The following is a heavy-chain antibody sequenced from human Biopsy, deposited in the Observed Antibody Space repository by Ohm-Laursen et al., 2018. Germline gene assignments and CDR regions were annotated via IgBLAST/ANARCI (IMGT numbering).Heavy chain of an antibody. J-gene: IGHJ6*02. V-gene: IGHV3-11*01. CDR1: GFTFNDYY. CDR3: ARELGNGMDV. CDR2: ISPSGRKT. Sequence: SLRLSCAASGFTFNDYYMSWFRQAPGKGLEWISYISPSGRKTYHADSVSGRFTISRDNAENSLYLQMSSLRADDTAVYYCARELGNGMDVWGQGTPVTVSS.